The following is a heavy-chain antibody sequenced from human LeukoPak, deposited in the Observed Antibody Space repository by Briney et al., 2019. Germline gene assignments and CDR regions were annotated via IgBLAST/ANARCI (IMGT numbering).Heavy chain of an antibody. CDR3: ANRFSYYYDSSGFYY. D-gene: IGHD3-22*01. CDR1: GFSFSVFW. V-gene: IGHV3-74*01. J-gene: IGHJ4*02. Sequence: GGSLRLSCAASGFSFSVFWMHWVRQAPGKGPVWVSRIKTDGSITNYADSVKGRFTISRDNAKNTLYLQMNSLRAEDTAVYYCANRFSYYYDSSGFYYWGQGTLVTVSS. CDR2: IKTDGSIT.